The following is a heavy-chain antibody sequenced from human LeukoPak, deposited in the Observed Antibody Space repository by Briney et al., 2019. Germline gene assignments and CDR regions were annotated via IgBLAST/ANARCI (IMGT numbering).Heavy chain of an antibody. CDR2: ISSSSYI. Sequence: GGSLRLSCAASGFTFSSYSMNWVRQAPGKGLEWVSSISSSSYIYYADSVKGRFTISRDNAKNSLYLQMNSLRVEDTAVYYCARGYSNYGYAFDIWGQGTMVTVSS. CDR1: GFTFSSYS. CDR3: ARGYSNYGYAFDI. D-gene: IGHD4-11*01. V-gene: IGHV3-21*01. J-gene: IGHJ3*02.